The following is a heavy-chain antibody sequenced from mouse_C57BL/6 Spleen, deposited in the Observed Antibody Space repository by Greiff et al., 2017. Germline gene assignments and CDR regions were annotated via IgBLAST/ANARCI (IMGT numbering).Heavy chain of an antibody. J-gene: IGHJ3*01. V-gene: IGHV1-50*01. Sequence: QVQLKQPGAELVKPGASVKLSCKASGYTFTSYWMQWVKQRPGQGLEWIGEIDPSDSYTNYNQKFKGKATLTVDKSSSTAYMQLSSLTSEDSAVYDCARRVAVDYDYEGFADWGQGTPVTVSA. D-gene: IGHD2-4*01. CDR2: IDPSDSYT. CDR1: GYTFTSYW. CDR3: ARRVAVDYDYEGFAD.